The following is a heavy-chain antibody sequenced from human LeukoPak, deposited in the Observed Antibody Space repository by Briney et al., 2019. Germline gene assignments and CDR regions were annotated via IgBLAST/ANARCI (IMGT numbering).Heavy chain of an antibody. CDR1: GFTFSTHA. V-gene: IGHV3-23*01. CDR3: AKAGYCDGADCYSVDY. D-gene: IGHD2-15*01. CDR2: IRGGGGST. J-gene: IGHJ4*02. Sequence: PGGSLRLPCAASGFTFSTHALTWVRQAPGKGLQWVSTIRGGGGSTYYADSVKGRFTISRDDSKNTLYLQMNSLRAEDTAIYYCAKAGYCDGADCYSVDYWGQGTLVTVSS.